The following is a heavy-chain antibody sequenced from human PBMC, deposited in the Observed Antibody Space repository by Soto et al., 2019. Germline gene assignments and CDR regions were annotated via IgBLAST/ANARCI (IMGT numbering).Heavy chain of an antibody. V-gene: IGHV4-31*01. CDR3: ARDGKGGYSSPRGAFDI. D-gene: IGHD6-13*01. Sequence: QVQLQESGPGLVKPSQTLSLTCTVSGGSISSGGYYWSWVRQHPGKGLEWIGYIHYMGSTYSNPSLKSIVTISVDTSKNQFSLKLSSVTAADTAVYYCARDGKGGYSSPRGAFDIWGQGTMVTVSS. CDR1: GGSISSGGYY. J-gene: IGHJ3*02. CDR2: IHYMGST.